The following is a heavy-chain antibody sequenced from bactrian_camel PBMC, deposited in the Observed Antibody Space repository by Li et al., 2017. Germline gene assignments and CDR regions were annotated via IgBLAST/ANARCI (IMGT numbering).Heavy chain of an antibody. D-gene: IGHD2*01. V-gene: IGHV3S53*01. J-gene: IGHJ4*01. CDR2: INNDAVI. CDR3: AAGRLRNGYCYSLLNRLAYNN. CDR1: GTFFNNFKC. Sequence: HVQLVESGGGSVQVGGSLRLSCTSSGTFFNNFKCMGWYRQAPGKTREAVASINNDAVITYADSGKGRFTISQDSAKNTLYLQMDSLNPEDTGMYYCAAGRLRNGYCYSLLNRLAYNNWGQGTQVTVS.